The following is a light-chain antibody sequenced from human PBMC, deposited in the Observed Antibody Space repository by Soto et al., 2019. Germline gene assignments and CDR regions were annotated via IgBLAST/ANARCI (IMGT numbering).Light chain of an antibody. J-gene: IGKJ1*01. Sequence: ELVLTQSPATLSVSPGDRATLSCRASQYIGIAVAWYHQRSGQAPRLLIFDASIRVPTTPARFSGSVSGTEFTLTISSLESEDFAVDFCQQYGDRTRTFGQGTKVDIK. V-gene: IGKV3-15*01. CDR1: QYIGIA. CDR2: DAS. CDR3: QQYGDRTRT.